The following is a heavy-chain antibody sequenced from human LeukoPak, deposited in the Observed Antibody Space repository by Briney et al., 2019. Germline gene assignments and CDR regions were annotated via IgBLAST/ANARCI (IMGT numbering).Heavy chain of an antibody. D-gene: IGHD3-3*01. CDR1: GFTFSSYA. Sequence: GGSLRLSCAASGFTFSSYAVSWVRRAPGKGLEWVSAISGSGGSTYYADSVKGRFTISRDNSKNTLYLQMNSLRAEDTAVYYCAKSEDFWSGYYIPVNFDYWGQGTLVTVSS. V-gene: IGHV3-23*01. J-gene: IGHJ4*02. CDR3: AKSEDFWSGYYIPVNFDY. CDR2: ISGSGGST.